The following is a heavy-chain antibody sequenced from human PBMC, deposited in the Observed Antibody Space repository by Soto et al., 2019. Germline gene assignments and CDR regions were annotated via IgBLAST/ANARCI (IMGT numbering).Heavy chain of an antibody. CDR1: GFTFGDYA. D-gene: IGHD2-2*01. CDR3: TRASYRYCSSTSCYQGPYYFDY. V-gene: IGHV3-49*03. Sequence: GGSLRLSCTASGFTFGDYAMSWFRQAPGKGLEWVGFIRSKAYGGTTEYAASVKGRFTISRDDSKSIAYLQMNSLKTEDTAVYYCTRASYRYCSSTSCYQGPYYFDYWGQGTLVTVSS. CDR2: IRSKAYGGTT. J-gene: IGHJ4*02.